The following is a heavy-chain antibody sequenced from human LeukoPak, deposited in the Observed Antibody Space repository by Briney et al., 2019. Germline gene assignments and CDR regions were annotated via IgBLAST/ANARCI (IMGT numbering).Heavy chain of an antibody. D-gene: IGHD6-6*01. CDR2: ISSSGSTI. J-gene: IGHJ4*02. Sequence: GGCLRLSCAASGFTFSSYEMNWVRQAPGKGLEWVSYISSSGSTIYYADSVKGRFTISRDNAKNSLYLQMNSLRAEDTAVYYCARDRRIADRRFDYWGQGTLVTVSS. V-gene: IGHV3-48*03. CDR1: GFTFSSYE. CDR3: ARDRRIADRRFDY.